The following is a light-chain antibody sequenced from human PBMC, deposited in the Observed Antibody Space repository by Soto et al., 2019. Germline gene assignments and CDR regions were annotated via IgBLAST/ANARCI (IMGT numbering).Light chain of an antibody. CDR3: HQYHSPPQT. V-gene: IGKV3-15*01. J-gene: IGKJ2*01. CDR2: GAS. Sequence: EIVMRQSPATLSVSTGERATLSCRASQSVSSNLAWYQQKPGQAPRLLIYGASTRATGIPARFSGSGSGTDFSLTISRLEPEDSAVYYCHQYHSPPQTFGQGTKVDIK. CDR1: QSVSSN.